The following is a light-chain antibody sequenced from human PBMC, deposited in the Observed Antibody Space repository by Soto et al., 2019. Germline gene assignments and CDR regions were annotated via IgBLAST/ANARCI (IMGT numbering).Light chain of an antibody. J-gene: IGLJ1*01. V-gene: IGLV1-51*01. CDR3: GTWDSSLSALNYV. CDR2: DSN. Sequence: QSVLTQPPSVSAAPGQKVTISCSGSSSNIGNNSVSWYHQLPGTAPKLLIFDSNKRPSGIPDRFSGSKSGTSATLGITGLQTGDEADYYCGTWDSSLSALNYVFGTVTKLTVL. CDR1: SSNIGNNS.